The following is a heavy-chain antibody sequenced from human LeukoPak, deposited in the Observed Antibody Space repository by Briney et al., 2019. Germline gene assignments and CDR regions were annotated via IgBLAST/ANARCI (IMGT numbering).Heavy chain of an antibody. V-gene: IGHV1-24*01. D-gene: IGHD5-12*01. Sequence: ASVKVSCKVSGYTLTELSMHWVRQAPGKGLEWMGGFDPEDGETIYAQKFQGRVTMTEDTSTDTAYMELSSLRSEDTAVYYCATGGNGYEAYYYYGMDVWGQGTTVTVSS. J-gene: IGHJ6*02. CDR3: ATGGNGYEAYYYYGMDV. CDR1: GYTLTELS. CDR2: FDPEDGET.